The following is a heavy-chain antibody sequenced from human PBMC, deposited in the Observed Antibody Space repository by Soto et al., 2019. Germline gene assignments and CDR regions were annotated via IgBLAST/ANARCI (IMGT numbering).Heavy chain of an antibody. J-gene: IGHJ4*02. Sequence: PSETLSLTCTVSGDSIRSGSYYWSWIRQPPGKGLEWIGYIYYRGAINYNPSLKTRVTISVDTSKNQFSLKLSSVTAADTAVYYCATERSGSSPYCFDSWGQGTLVTVSS. CDR2: IYYRGAI. CDR3: ATERSGSSPYCFDS. CDR1: GDSIRSGSYY. D-gene: IGHD3-22*01. V-gene: IGHV4-61*01.